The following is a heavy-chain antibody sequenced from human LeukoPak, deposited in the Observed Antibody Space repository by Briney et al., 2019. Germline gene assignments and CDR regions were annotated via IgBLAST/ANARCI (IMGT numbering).Heavy chain of an antibody. Sequence: PGGSLRLSCAASVFLLSMYWMSWIRQAPGKGLEWVANIKQDGSEKHYIDSVKGRFTISRDNAKNSLYLQMNSLRAEDTAVYYCARDASDPKPFEYWGQGILVTVSS. CDR3: ARDASDPKPFEY. CDR2: IKQDGSEK. J-gene: IGHJ4*02. V-gene: IGHV3-7*04. CDR1: VFLLSMYW.